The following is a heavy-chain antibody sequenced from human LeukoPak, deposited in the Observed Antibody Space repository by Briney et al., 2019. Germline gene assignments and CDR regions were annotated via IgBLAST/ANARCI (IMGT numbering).Heavy chain of an antibody. V-gene: IGHV4-4*02. CDR1: GGSISSSNW. Sequence: SETLSLTCAVSGGSISSSNWWSWVRQPPGKGLEWIGEIDHSGSTNYNPSLKSRVTISVDKSKNQFSLKLSSVTAADTAMYYCARDRSPEGYYDSSHWDYYHGMDVWGQGTTVTVSS. CDR2: IDHSGST. CDR3: ARDRSPEGYYDSSHWDYYHGMDV. J-gene: IGHJ6*02. D-gene: IGHD3-22*01.